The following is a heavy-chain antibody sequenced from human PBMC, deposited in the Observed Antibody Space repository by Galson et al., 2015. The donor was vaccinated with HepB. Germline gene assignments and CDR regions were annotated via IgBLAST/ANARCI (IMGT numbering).Heavy chain of an antibody. V-gene: IGHV1-2*04. CDR3: ARGLQDYGSGSVVFSGWFDP. J-gene: IGHJ5*02. CDR1: GYTFTGYY. Sequence: SVKVSCKASGYTFTGYYMHWVRQAPGQGLEWMGWINPNSGGTNYAQKFQGWVTMTRDTSISTAYMELSRLRSDDTAVYYCARGLQDYGSGSVVFSGWFDPWGQGTLVTVSS. CDR2: INPNSGGT. D-gene: IGHD3-10*01.